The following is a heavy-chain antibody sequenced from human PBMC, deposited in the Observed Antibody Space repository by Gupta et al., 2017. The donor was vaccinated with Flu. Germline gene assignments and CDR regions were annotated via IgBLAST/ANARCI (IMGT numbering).Heavy chain of an antibody. CDR3: ARGDDYVWGMDDY. J-gene: IGHJ4*02. Sequence: WWSWIRQSPGKGLEWIGEISHSGIINYNPSLKSRVTMSVDTSKNQVSLTLRSVTAADTAVYYCARGDDYVWGMDDYWGQGTLVTVTS. D-gene: IGHD3-16*01. CDR2: ISHSGII. V-gene: IGHV4-34*01. CDR1: W.